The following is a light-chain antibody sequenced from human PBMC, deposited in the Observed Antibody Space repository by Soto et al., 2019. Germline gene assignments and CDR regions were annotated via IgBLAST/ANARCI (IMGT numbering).Light chain of an antibody. CDR1: QSVSSSS. J-gene: IGKJ1*01. V-gene: IGKV3-20*01. Sequence: EIVLTQSPGTLSLSPGERATLSCRANQSVSSSSLAWYQQKPGQAPRLLIYGSSSRATGIPDMFSGSGSRTVSPITNSRLEPEDFGLYFCQPYGSSPTFGQGTKGEIK. CDR3: QPYGSSPT. CDR2: GSS.